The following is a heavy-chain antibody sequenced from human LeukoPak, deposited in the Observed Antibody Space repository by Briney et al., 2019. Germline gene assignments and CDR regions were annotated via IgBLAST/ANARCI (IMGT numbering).Heavy chain of an antibody. D-gene: IGHD6-13*01. CDR3: ARDLSSCYVLDY. Sequence: PGGSLRLSCAASGFTFSAYEMNWVRQAPGKGLEWISYITSSGSTIYYADSVKGRFTISRDNAENSLFLQMNSLRAEDTAVYYCARDLSSCYVLDYWGQGTLVTVSS. CDR1: GFTFSAYE. J-gene: IGHJ4*02. V-gene: IGHV3-48*03. CDR2: ITSSGSTI.